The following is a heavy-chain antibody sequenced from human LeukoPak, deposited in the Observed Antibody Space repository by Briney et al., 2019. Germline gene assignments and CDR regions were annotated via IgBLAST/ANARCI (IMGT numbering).Heavy chain of an antibody. CDR2: INPSGGST. D-gene: IGHD3-10*01. CDR1: GYTFTSYY. Sequence: GASVKVSCKASGYTFTSYYMHWVRQAPGQGLEWMGIINPSGGSTSYAQKFQGRVTMTRDTSTSTVYMELSSLRSEDTAVYYCARDAGLLWFGEPMYYFDYWGQGTLVTVSS. J-gene: IGHJ4*02. CDR3: ARDAGLLWFGEPMYYFDY. V-gene: IGHV1-46*01.